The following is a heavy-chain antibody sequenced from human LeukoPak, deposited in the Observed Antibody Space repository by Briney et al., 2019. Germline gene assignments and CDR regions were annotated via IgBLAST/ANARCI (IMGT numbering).Heavy chain of an antibody. D-gene: IGHD4-17*01. V-gene: IGHV3-66*04. CDR2: IYSGGST. Sequence: GGSLRLSCAVSGFTVSSNHMSWVRQAPGKGLEWVSIIYSGGSTYYADSVKGRFTISRDNSKNTLYLQMNSLRAEDTAVHYCARRGYGDYAPFYYWGQGTLVTVSS. J-gene: IGHJ4*02. CDR3: ARRGYGDYAPFYY. CDR1: GFTVSSNH.